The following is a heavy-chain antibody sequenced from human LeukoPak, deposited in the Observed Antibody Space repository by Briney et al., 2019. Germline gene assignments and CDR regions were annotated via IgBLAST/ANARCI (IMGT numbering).Heavy chain of an antibody. J-gene: IGHJ4*02. CDR3: ARDYKSSCSGATCLYFDY. Sequence: GASVKVSCKTSGYNFVNYGVSWVRQAPGQGLEWMGWISAANGDANSAHKFRGRLSMTMDTSTSTAYMELRSLRSDDTALYFCARDYKSSCSGATCLYFDYWGQGTLVTVSS. V-gene: IGHV1-18*01. CDR1: GYNFVNYG. CDR2: ISAANGDA. D-gene: IGHD2-15*01.